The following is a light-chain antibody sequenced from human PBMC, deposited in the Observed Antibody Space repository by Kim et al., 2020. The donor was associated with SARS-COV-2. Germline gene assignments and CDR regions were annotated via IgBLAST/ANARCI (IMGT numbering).Light chain of an antibody. CDR3: QAWDSSTAV. J-gene: IGLJ3*02. CDR1: KLGDKY. Sequence: GSPEQTASITCSGDKLGDKYACWYQQKPGQSPVLVIYQDSKRPSGIPERFSGSNSGNTATLTISGTQAMDEADYYCQAWDSSTAVFGEGTQLTVL. V-gene: IGLV3-1*01. CDR2: QDS.